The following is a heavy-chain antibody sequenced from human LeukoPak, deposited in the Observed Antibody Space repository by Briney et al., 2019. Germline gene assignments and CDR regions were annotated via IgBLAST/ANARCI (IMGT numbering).Heavy chain of an antibody. CDR3: AREWGIAVAGNYYYYYMDV. Sequence: PSETLSLTCTVSGGSISSYYWSWIRQPPGKGLEWMGYIYYSGSTNYNPSLKSRVTISVDTSKNQFSLKLSSVTAADTAVYYCAREWGIAVAGNYYYYYMDVWGKGTTVTVSS. J-gene: IGHJ6*03. D-gene: IGHD6-19*01. CDR1: GGSISSYY. V-gene: IGHV4-59*01. CDR2: IYYSGST.